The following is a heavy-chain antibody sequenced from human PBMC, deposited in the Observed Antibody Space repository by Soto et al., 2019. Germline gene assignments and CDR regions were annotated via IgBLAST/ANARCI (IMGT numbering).Heavy chain of an antibody. CDR2: IYWDDDK. J-gene: IGHJ4*02. V-gene: IGHV2-5*02. Sequence: QITLKEAGPTLVKPTQTLTLTCSFSGFSLITSGVGVGWIRQPPGKALEWLALIYWDDDKGYSTSLKSRLTITKDTSKNQVVLTMTHMDPADTATYYSAHTMAPRIFDYWGQGTLVTVSS. CDR3: AHTMAPRIFDY. CDR1: GFSLITSGVG.